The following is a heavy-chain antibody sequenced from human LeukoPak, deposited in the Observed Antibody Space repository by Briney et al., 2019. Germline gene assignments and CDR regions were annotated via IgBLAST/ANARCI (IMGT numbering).Heavy chain of an antibody. Sequence: GGSLRLSCAASGFTFSSYSMNWVRQAPGKGLEWVSSISSSSSYIYYADSVKGRFTISRDNAKNSLYLQMNSLRAEDTAVYYCARDRSGHWYFDLWGRGTLVTVSS. D-gene: IGHD6-19*01. J-gene: IGHJ2*01. CDR2: ISSSSSYI. CDR3: ARDRSGHWYFDL. V-gene: IGHV3-21*01. CDR1: GFTFSSYS.